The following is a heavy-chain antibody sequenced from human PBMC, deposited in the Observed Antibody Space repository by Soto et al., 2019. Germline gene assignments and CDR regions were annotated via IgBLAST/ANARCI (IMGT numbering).Heavy chain of an antibody. Sequence: SETQSLTCIVSGGSISSYYWSWIRQPPGKRLEWIGFIYYSGSANYNPSLKSRVTISVDTSRNLFSLKLTSVTAADTAVYFCARASSSTDSGFDSWGQGPLVTVSS. CDR3: ARASSSTDSGFDS. J-gene: IGHJ4*02. D-gene: IGHD6-25*01. V-gene: IGHV4-59*01. CDR2: IYYSGSA. CDR1: GGSISSYY.